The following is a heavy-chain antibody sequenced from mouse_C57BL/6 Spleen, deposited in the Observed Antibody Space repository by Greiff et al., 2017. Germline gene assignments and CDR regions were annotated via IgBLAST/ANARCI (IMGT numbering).Heavy chain of an antibody. V-gene: IGHV1-9*01. J-gene: IGHJ1*03. CDR3: ARSFITTVVESVWYFDV. D-gene: IGHD1-1*01. CDR1: GYTFTGYW. CDR2: ILPGSGST. Sequence: QVQLQQSGAELMKPGASVKLSCKATGYTFTGYWIEWVKQRPGHGLEWIGEILPGSGSTNCNEKFKGKATFTADTSSNTAYMQLSSLTTEDSAIYYCARSFITTVVESVWYFDVWGTGTTVTVSS.